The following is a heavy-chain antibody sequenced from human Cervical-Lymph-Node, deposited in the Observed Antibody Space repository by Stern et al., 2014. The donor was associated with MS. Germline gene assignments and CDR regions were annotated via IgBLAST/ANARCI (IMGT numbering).Heavy chain of an antibody. J-gene: IGHJ4*02. V-gene: IGHV4-31*03. D-gene: IGHD3-9*01. Sequence: QLQLQESGPGLVKPSQTLSLTCTVSGGSISSGGSYWSWIRQHPGKGLEWIGYIYYSGSTYYNPSLKSRVTISVDTSKNQFSLKLSSVTAADTAVYYCARIGYFDPTAFDYWGQGTLVTVSS. CDR2: IYYSGST. CDR1: GGSISSGGSY. CDR3: ARIGYFDPTAFDY.